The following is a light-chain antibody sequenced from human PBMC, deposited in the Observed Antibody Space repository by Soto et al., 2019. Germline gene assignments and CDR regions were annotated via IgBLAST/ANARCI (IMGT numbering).Light chain of an antibody. V-gene: IGLV1-40*01. CDR2: GNS. Sequence: QSVLTQPPSVSGAPGQRVTISCTGSSSNIGAGYDVHWYQQLPGTAPKLLIYGNSNRPSGVPDRFSGSKSGTSASLAITWVEAGDEADYYCQVWDGSSEPFVFGTGTKLTVL. CDR3: QVWDGSSEPFV. CDR1: SSNIGAGYD. J-gene: IGLJ1*01.